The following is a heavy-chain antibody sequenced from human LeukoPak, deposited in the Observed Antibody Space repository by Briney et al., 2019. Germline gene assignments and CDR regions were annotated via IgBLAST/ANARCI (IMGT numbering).Heavy chain of an antibody. D-gene: IGHD5-18*01. CDR2: ISGSGGGT. Sequence: GGSLRLSCAASGFTFSNYAVTWVRQAPGKGLEWVSSISGSGGGTYYADSVKGRFTISRDNSKNTLYLQMNSLRAEDTAVYYCARDVDTAYYWGQGTLVTVSS. J-gene: IGHJ4*02. CDR1: GFTFSNYA. V-gene: IGHV3-23*01. CDR3: ARDVDTAYY.